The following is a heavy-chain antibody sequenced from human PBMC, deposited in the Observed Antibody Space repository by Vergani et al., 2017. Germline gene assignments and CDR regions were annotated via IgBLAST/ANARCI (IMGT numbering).Heavy chain of an antibody. D-gene: IGHD3-16*01. V-gene: IGHV3-30*18. J-gene: IGHJ4*01. Sequence: QVQLVEAGGGVVQPGRSLRLSCAASGFTFSTYAMHWVRQAPGKGLEWVAVISNDGDDKYYEDSVKGRFTISRDNSKNTLYLQMNSLRAEDTAVYYCAKSIEPLTVITNCYFDCWGQGTLVTVSS. CDR2: ISNDGDDK. CDR3: AKSIEPLTVITNCYFDC. CDR1: GFTFSTYA.